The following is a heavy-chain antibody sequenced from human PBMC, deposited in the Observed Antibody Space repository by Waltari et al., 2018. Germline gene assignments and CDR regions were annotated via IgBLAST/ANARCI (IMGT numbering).Heavy chain of an antibody. V-gene: IGHV3-48*01. CDR1: GFTFSSYS. D-gene: IGHD3-3*01. CDR3: ARDFGVPSSDYYYYYGMDV. Sequence: EVQLVESGGGLVQPGGSLRLSCAASGFTFSSYSMNWVRQAPWKGLEWVSYISSSSSNIDYADYVKGRFTMYRDNAKNSLYLQMKSLRAEDTAVYYCARDFGVPSSDYYYYYGMDVWGQGTTVTVSS. J-gene: IGHJ6*02. CDR2: ISSSSSNI.